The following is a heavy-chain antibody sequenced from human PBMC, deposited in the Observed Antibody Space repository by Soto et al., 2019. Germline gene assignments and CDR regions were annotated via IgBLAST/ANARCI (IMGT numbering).Heavy chain of an antibody. D-gene: IGHD3-3*01. CDR1: GGSINNYY. J-gene: IGHJ4*02. Sequence: QVQLQESGPGLVKPSETLSLTCTASGGSINNYYWNWIRQPPGKGLEWIGNIHNSENANSIPSLVHRVTISLDTPTNQPSRKLNSVTPRDRAVYYCTTGSGGTGELWGWGTLVTVSS. CDR3: TTGSGGTGEL. V-gene: IGHV4-59*08. CDR2: IHNSENA.